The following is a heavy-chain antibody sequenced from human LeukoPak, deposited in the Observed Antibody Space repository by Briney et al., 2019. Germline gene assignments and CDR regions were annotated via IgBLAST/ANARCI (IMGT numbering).Heavy chain of an antibody. CDR3: ARSPYYYYYYMDV. Sequence: QSSGTLSLTCAVSGGSISSSNWWSWVRQPPGKGLEWIGEIYHSGSTNYNPSLKSRVTISVDKSKNQFSLKLSSVTAADTAVYYCARSPYYYYYYMDVWGKGTTVTVSS. CDR1: GGSISSSNW. V-gene: IGHV4-4*02. J-gene: IGHJ6*03. CDR2: IYHSGST.